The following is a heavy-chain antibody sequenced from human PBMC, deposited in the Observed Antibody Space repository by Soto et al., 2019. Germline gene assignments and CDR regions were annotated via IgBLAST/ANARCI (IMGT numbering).Heavy chain of an antibody. CDR2: ISYDGSNK. Sequence: QVQLVESGGGVVQPGRSLRLSCAASGFTFSSYGMHWVRQAPGKGLEWVAVISYDGSNKYYADSVKGRFTISRDNSKNTLYLQMNSLRAEDTAVYYCARDRSGSPSWFDPWGQGTLVTVSS. D-gene: IGHD3-10*01. CDR3: ARDRSGSPSWFDP. CDR1: GFTFSSYG. J-gene: IGHJ5*02. V-gene: IGHV3-30*03.